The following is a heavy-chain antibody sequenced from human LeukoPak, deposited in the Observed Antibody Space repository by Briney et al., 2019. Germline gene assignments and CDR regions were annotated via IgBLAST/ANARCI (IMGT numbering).Heavy chain of an antibody. CDR2: ISSSSSYI. D-gene: IGHD3-3*01. J-gene: IGHJ4*02. CDR1: GFTFSSYS. CDR3: ARAVRYDFLRHPSRGVAYYFDY. Sequence: GGSLRLSCAASGFTFSSYSMNWVRQAPGKGLEWVSSISSSSSYIYYADSVKGRFTISRDNAKNSLYLQMNSLRAEDTAVYYCARAVRYDFLRHPSRGVAYYFDYWGQGTLVTVSS. V-gene: IGHV3-21*01.